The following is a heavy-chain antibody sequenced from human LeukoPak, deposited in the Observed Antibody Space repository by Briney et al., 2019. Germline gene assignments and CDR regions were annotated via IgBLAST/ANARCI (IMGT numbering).Heavy chain of an antibody. V-gene: IGHV3-21*01. Sequence: PGGSLRLSCAAPGFTFSSYSMNWVRQAPGKGLEWVSSISSSSSYIYYADSVKGRFTISRDNAKNSLYLQMNSLRAEDTAVYYCAREWAAAGTDRYYFDYWGQGTLVTVSS. CDR3: AREWAAAGTDRYYFDY. CDR1: GFTFSSYS. D-gene: IGHD6-13*01. J-gene: IGHJ4*02. CDR2: ISSSSSYI.